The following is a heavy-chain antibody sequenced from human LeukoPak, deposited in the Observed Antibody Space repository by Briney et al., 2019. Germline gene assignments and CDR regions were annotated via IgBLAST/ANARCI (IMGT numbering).Heavy chain of an antibody. J-gene: IGHJ4*02. CDR3: ARGSHVLLWFGELFRDDFDY. D-gene: IGHD3-10*01. CDR1: GAYGFTFSSYS. Sequence: KTGGSLRLSCAASGAYGFTFSSYSINWVRQAPGKGLEWVSTITSSSSSIYYADSVKGRFTISRDNAKNSLYLQMNSLRDEDTAVYYCARGSHVLLWFGELFRDDFDYWGQGTLVTVSS. CDR2: ITSSSSSI. V-gene: IGHV3-21*01.